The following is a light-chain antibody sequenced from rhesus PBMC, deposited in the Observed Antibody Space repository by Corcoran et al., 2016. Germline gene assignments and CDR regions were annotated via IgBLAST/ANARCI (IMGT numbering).Light chain of an antibody. CDR2: KAS. Sequence: DIQMTQSPSSLSASVGDRVTISCRTSEIVDNYLHWYQQKPGKATRLLIYKASTLQGGAPSRFSGSGSGRDFTLTISSVQPEDFATYYCQHSYGIPLTFGGVTKVDLK. CDR1: EIVDNY. CDR3: QHSYGIPLT. V-gene: IGKV1-74*01. J-gene: IGKJ4*01.